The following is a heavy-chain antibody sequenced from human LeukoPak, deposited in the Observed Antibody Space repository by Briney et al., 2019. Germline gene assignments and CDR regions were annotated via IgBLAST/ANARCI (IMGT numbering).Heavy chain of an antibody. J-gene: IGHJ4*02. CDR1: GFTFSDYY. CDR2: ISPSSSYT. Sequence: GGSLRLSCAASGFTFSDYYMTWIRQAPGKGLECVSDISPSSSYTKYADSVKGRFTISRDNAKNSLYPQMSSLRAEDTAVYYCARDLYSSSSFDYWGQGTLVTVSS. V-gene: IGHV3-11*05. CDR3: ARDLYSSSSFDY. D-gene: IGHD6-13*01.